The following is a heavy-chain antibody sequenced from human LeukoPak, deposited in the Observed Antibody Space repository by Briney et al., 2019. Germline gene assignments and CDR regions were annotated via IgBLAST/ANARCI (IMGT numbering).Heavy chain of an antibody. Sequence: SVKVSCKASGGTFSSYAISWVRQAPGQGLEWMGGIIPIFGTANYAQKFQGRVTITADESTSTAYMELSSLRSEDTAVYYFWKDRSVGGTGCVGWFDPWGQGTLVTVSS. CDR3: WKDRSVGGTGCVGWFDP. D-gene: IGHD1/OR15-1a*01. J-gene: IGHJ5*02. CDR2: IIPIFGTA. V-gene: IGHV1-69*13. CDR1: GGTFSSYA.